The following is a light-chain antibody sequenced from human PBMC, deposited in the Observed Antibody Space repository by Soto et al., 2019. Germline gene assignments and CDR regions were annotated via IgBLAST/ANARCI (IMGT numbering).Light chain of an antibody. J-gene: IGKJ3*01. CDR3: QNYNSAPLT. CDR1: QGISNS. V-gene: IGKV1-27*01. CDR2: AAS. Sequence: DIQMTQSPSSLSASVRDTVTITCRASQGISNSLAWFQQKPGRVPQFLIYAASTLQPGVPPRFSGSGSGTDFTLTISSLQPEDVATYYCQNYNSAPLTFGPGTRVEIK.